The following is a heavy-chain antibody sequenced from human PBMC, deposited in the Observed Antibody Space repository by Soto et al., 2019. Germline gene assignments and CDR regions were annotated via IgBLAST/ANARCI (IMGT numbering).Heavy chain of an antibody. Sequence: PGGSLRLSCVASGVTFSSYAMSWVRQAPGKGLEWASAVSKSGLDTNYADSVKGRFTISRDNSKNTLYLQMNSLRAEDTAVYYCARRSPSWAFDIWGQGTMVTVSS. V-gene: IGHV3-23*01. D-gene: IGHD2-15*01. CDR1: GVTFSSYA. CDR2: VSKSGLDT. CDR3: ARRSPSWAFDI. J-gene: IGHJ3*02.